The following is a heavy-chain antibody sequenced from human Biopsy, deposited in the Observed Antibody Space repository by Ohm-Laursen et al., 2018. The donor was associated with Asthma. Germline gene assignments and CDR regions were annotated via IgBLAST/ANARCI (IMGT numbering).Heavy chain of an antibody. D-gene: IGHD6-13*01. CDR1: GYTFIGSH. V-gene: IGHV1-2*06. Sequence: ASVKVSCNASGYTFIGSHIHWVRQAPGQGLEWLGRINPNSGGTNFAQKFQGRVTMTRDTSISTAYMELSRLRSDDTAVYYCARGQKSAGDRWFDPWGQGTLVTVSP. CDR2: INPNSGGT. J-gene: IGHJ5*02. CDR3: ARGQKSAGDRWFDP.